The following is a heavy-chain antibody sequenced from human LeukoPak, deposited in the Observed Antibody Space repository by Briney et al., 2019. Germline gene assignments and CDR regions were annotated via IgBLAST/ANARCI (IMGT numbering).Heavy chain of an antibody. D-gene: IGHD6-19*01. Sequence: SQTLSLTCTVTGTSIRSGSYYWNWIQQAAGRGLEWIGRMYIGGRTTYNPSLKSRVTISLETTENQFSLRLRSVTAADTAVYYCAREGIAVADTYYYYYMDVWGKGTWVTVSS. J-gene: IGHJ6*03. CDR2: MYIGGRT. CDR3: AREGIAVADTYYYYYMDV. CDR1: GTSIRSGSYY. V-gene: IGHV4-61*02.